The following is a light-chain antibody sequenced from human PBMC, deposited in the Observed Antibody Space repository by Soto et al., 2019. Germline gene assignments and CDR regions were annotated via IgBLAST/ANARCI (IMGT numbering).Light chain of an antibody. CDR2: GAS. J-gene: IGKJ3*01. CDR3: QQYDNWVFT. V-gene: IGKV3-15*01. CDR1: QSISSN. Sequence: EIVMTQSPATLSVSPGERATLSCRASQSISSNLAWYQQKPGQAPRLLIYGASTRATGIPARFSGSGSGTDFTLTISSLQSEDSAVYYCQQYDNWVFTFGPGTKVDIK.